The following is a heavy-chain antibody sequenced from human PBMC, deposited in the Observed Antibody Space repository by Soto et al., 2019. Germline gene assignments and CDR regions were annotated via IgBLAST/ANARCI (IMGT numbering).Heavy chain of an antibody. CDR1: GFSFRSFA. CDR3: AKDCTSPRCHPESY. CDR2: LSSSGERT. D-gene: IGHD2-2*01. J-gene: IGHJ1*01. V-gene: IGHV3-23*01. Sequence: GGSLRLSCVASGFSFRSFAMSWVRQAPGKGLDWVSALSSSGERTFYADSVKGRFTIARDNSKNTLYLQMNSLSAEDTAVYYCAKDCTSPRCHPESYWGQGTLVTVSS.